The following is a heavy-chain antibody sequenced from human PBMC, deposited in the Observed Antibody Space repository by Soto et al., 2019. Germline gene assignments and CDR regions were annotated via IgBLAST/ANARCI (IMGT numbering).Heavy chain of an antibody. CDR2: ISYDGNSE. CDR1: GFTFGAYT. Sequence: QMQLVESGGGVVQPGRSLRLSCAASGFTFGAYTMHCVLQAPGKGLAWVAVISYDGNSERYTDPVKGRFTVSRDNSKSTMYLQMNSLRAEDTAVYYCARDGYSGRSDGFDVWGQGKMVNVSS. CDR3: ARDGYSGRSDGFDV. D-gene: IGHD1-26*01. V-gene: IGHV3-30*14. J-gene: IGHJ3*01.